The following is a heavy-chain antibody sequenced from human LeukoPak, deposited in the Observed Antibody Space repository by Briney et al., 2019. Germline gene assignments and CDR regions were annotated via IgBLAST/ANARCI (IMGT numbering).Heavy chain of an antibody. CDR1: GFTFDDYA. V-gene: IGHV3-43*02. CDR2: ISGDGGST. Sequence: GWSLRLSCAASGFTFDDYAMHWVRQAPGKGLEWVSLISGDGGSTYYADSVKGRFTISRDNSKNSLYLQMNSLRTEDTALYYCAKGFSDYYYYYGMDVWGQGTTVTVSS. J-gene: IGHJ6*02. CDR3: AKGFSDYYYYYGMDV.